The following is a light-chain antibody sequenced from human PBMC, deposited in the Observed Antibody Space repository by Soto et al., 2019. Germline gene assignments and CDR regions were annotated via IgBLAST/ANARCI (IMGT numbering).Light chain of an antibody. CDR2: SDP. J-gene: IGLJ2*01. CDR3: QVWDSSSAQVV. V-gene: IGLV3-21*04. CDR1: NIGSKS. Sequence: SYELTQPPSVSVAPGKTARISCGGNNIGSKSVHWYQRKPGQAPVLVIYSDPDLPSVIPELFSGSNSGNTATLTISRVEAGDEADYYCQVWDSSSAQVVFGGGTKLTVL.